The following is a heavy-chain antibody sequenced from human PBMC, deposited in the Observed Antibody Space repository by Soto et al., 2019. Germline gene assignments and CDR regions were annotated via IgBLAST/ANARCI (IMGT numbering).Heavy chain of an antibody. CDR3: VRRHVSATGIDWFDP. CDR1: GYTFTSYG. D-gene: IGHD6-13*01. CDR2: INAANGDT. Sequence: GASVKVSCKASGYTFTSYGIHWVRQAPGQRLEWMGWINAANGDTKYSPKFQGRATITRDTSASTAYMELSSLRSEDTAVYYCVRRHVSATGIDWFDPWAREPWSPSPQ. V-gene: IGHV1-3*01. J-gene: IGHJ5*02.